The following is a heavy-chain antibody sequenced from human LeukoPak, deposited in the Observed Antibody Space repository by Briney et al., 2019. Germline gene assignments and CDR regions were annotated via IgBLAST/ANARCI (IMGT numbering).Heavy chain of an antibody. V-gene: IGHV3-66*01. CDR2: IYTGGTT. CDR1: GFSVTSNH. J-gene: IGHJ4*02. CDR3: ARDSSSYYFDY. Sequence: GGSLRLSCAASGFSVTSNHMNWVRQAPGKGLEWVSIIYTGGTTHYADSLNDRFTISRDDSINTLYLQMNSLRAEDTAVYYGARDSSSYYFDYWGQGTLVTVSS. D-gene: IGHD6-6*01.